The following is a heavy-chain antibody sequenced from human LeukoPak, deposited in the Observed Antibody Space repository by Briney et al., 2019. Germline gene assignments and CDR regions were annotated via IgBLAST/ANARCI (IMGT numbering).Heavy chain of an antibody. CDR1: GYTFTSYG. CDR2: ISAYNGNT. Sequence: ASVKVSCKASGYTFTSYGISWVRQAPGQGLEWMGWISAYNGNTNYAQKLQGRVTMTTDTSMSTAYMELRSLRSDDTAVYYCARDRKKIAYYYDSSGYYRNWFDPWGQGTLVTVSS. CDR3: ARDRKKIAYYYDSSGYYRNWFDP. V-gene: IGHV1-18*01. J-gene: IGHJ5*02. D-gene: IGHD3-22*01.